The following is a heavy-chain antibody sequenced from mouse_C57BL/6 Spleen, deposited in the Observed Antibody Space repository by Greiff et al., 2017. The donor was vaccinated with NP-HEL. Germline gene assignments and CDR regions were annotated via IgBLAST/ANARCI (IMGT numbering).Heavy chain of an antibody. J-gene: IGHJ4*01. V-gene: IGHV5-17*01. CDR3: ARGGDDYPYYYAMDY. D-gene: IGHD2-4*01. CDR1: GFTFSDYG. Sequence: EVQGVESGGGLVKPGGSLKLSCAASGFTFSDYGMHWVRQAPEKGLEWVAYISSGSSTNYYADTVKGRFTISRDNAKNTLFLQMTSLRSEDTAMYYCARGGDDYPYYYAMDYWGQGTSVTVSS. CDR2: ISSGSSTN.